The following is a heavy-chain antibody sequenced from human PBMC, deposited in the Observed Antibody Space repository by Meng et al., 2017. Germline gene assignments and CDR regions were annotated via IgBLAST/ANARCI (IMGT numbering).Heavy chain of an antibody. CDR3: ASGLQLPDDY. D-gene: IGHD5-18*01. Sequence: GSLRLSCTVSGGSISGYYWSWIRQSPGKGPEWIGYIYYSGNSGSTNYNPSLKSRVTISLDTSKNQFSLKLSSVTAADTAVYYCASGLQLPDDYWGQGTLVTVSS. J-gene: IGHJ4*02. CDR2: IYYSGNSGST. V-gene: IGHV4-59*01. CDR1: GGSISGYY.